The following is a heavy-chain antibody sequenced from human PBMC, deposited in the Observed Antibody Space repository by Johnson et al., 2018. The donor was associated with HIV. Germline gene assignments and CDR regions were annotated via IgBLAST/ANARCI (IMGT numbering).Heavy chain of an antibody. Sequence: VQLVESGGGFVKPGGSLRLSCAASGFTFADYGMSWVRQAPGHGPECVAVINWNGCSTGYADSVTGRFTISRDNAKNSLYLEMNSLRAEDTAFYYWARGYYGSGSRVFDIWGQGTRVTVSS. CDR3: ARGYYGSGSRVFDI. CDR1: GFTFADYG. CDR2: INWNGCST. D-gene: IGHD3-10*01. J-gene: IGHJ3*02. V-gene: IGHV3-20*04.